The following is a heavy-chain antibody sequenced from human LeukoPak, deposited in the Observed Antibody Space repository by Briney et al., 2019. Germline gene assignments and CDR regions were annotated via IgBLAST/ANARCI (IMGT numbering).Heavy chain of an antibody. CDR3: ARWGQLLFRGDVDAFDI. CDR2: IKHDGSEK. J-gene: IGHJ3*02. V-gene: IGHV3-7*01. CDR1: GFTFSNYW. D-gene: IGHD2-21*01. Sequence: GGSLRLSCEASGFTFSNYWMNWVRQAPGKGLEWVANIKHDGSEKYYVDSVRGRFTISRDNAKNSLYLQMNSLRAEDTAVYYCARWGQLLFRGDVDAFDIWGQGIMVTVSS.